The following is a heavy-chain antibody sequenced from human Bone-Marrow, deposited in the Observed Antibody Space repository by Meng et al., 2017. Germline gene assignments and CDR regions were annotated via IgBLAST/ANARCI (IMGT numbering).Heavy chain of an antibody. CDR2: ISSSGSTI. V-gene: IGHV3-11*04. J-gene: IGHJ2*01. Sequence: VWWVDSWVGLVYLGGSLTLLGSLSGFTCSDCYKSWIRKAPGKGLEWVSYISSSGSTIYYADSVKGRFTISRDNAKNSLYLQMNSLRAEDTAVYYCARTGEFQLGFDLWGRGTLVTVSS. D-gene: IGHD3-10*01. CDR1: GFTCSDCY. CDR3: ARTGEFQLGFDL.